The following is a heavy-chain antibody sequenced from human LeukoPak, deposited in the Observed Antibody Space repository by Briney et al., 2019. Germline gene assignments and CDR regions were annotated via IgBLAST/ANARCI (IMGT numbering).Heavy chain of an antibody. Sequence: SETLSLTCAVYGGSFSGYYWSWIRQPPGKGLEWIGEINHSGSTNYNPSLKSRVTISVDTSKNQFSLKLSSVTAADTAVYYCARGGGYSSSWYHYYYYYMDVWGKGTTVTVSS. CDR1: GGSFSGYY. CDR2: INHSGST. D-gene: IGHD6-13*01. V-gene: IGHV4-34*01. J-gene: IGHJ6*03. CDR3: ARGGGYSSSWYHYYYYYMDV.